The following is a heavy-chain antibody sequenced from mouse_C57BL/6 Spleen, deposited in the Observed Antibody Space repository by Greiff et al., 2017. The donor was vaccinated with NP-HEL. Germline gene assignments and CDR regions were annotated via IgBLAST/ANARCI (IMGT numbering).Heavy chain of an antibody. Sequence: QVQLQQPGAELVKPGASVKVSCKASGYTFTSYWMHWVKQRPGQGLEWIGRIHPSDSDTNYNQKFKGKATLAVDKSSSTAYMQLSSLTSEDSAVYYCAIQHYGYGVDVWGTGTTVTVSS. CDR3: AIQHYGYGVDV. D-gene: IGHD2-2*01. CDR2: IHPSDSDT. J-gene: IGHJ1*03. V-gene: IGHV1-74*01. CDR1: GYTFTSYW.